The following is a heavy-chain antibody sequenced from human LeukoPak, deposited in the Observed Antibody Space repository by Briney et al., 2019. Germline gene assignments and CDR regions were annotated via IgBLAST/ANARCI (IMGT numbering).Heavy chain of an antibody. J-gene: IGHJ4*02. CDR3: ASDRFGGPMNC. D-gene: IGHD4-23*01. V-gene: IGHV3-66*01. Sequence: TGGSLRLSRAVSGFTVSTNYLSWGRQPPGKGLECASVIYSGGSTYYAVSVKGRFSISRDNSKNTLYLQMNNLRAEDTAVYYCASDRFGGPMNCWGQGTLVTVAS. CDR2: IYSGGST. CDR1: GFTVSTNY.